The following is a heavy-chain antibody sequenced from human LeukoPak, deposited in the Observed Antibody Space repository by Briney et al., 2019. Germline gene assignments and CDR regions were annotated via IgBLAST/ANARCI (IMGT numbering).Heavy chain of an antibody. CDR1: GGSFSGYY. V-gene: IGHV4-34*01. CDR3: ASQGHHGKIVGTTLSYFYMDV. J-gene: IGHJ6*03. Sequence: SETLSLTCAVYGGSFSGYYWSWIRQPPGKGLEWIGEINHSGSTNYNPSLKSRVTISVDTSKNQISLNLSSVTGADTAFYYCASQGHHGKIVGTTLSYFYMDVWGKGTTVTVSS. D-gene: IGHD1-26*01. CDR2: INHSGST.